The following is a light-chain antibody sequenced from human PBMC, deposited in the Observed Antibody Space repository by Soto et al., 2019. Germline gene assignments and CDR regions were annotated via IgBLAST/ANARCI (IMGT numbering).Light chain of an antibody. Sequence: QAVVTQPDSVSGSPGPSITISCTGTSSDVGAYDFVSWYQQHPDKAPKLMIYGVRGRPSGVSNRFSGSKSFNTATLTISGLQAEDEADYYCSSHTTRNTRVFGTGTKVTVL. CDR1: SSDVGAYDF. V-gene: IGLV2-14*03. CDR3: SSHTTRNTRV. CDR2: GVR. J-gene: IGLJ1*01.